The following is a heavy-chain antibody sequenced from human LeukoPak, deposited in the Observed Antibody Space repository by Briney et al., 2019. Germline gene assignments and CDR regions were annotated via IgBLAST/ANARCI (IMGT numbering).Heavy chain of an antibody. D-gene: IGHD3-9*01. Sequence: GGSLRLSCAASGFTFSSYAMSWVRQAPGEGLEWVSAISGSGGSTYYADSVKGRFTISRDNSKNTLYLQMNSLRAEDTAVYYCAKPGYYDILTGYPEYYFDYWGQGTLVTVSS. J-gene: IGHJ4*02. CDR2: ISGSGGST. V-gene: IGHV3-23*01. CDR1: GFTFSSYA. CDR3: AKPGYYDILTGYPEYYFDY.